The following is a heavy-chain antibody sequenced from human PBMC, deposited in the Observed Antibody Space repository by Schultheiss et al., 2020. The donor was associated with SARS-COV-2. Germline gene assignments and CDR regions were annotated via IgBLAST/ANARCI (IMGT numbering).Heavy chain of an antibody. CDR3: ARGRMTTVTRGLNWFDP. V-gene: IGHV3-38-3*01. D-gene: IGHD4-11*01. CDR2: ISGGST. CDR1: GFTFSSYG. Sequence: GGSLRLSCAASGFTFSSYGMHWVRQAPGKGLEWVSSISGGSTYYADSRKGRFSISRDNSKNTLYLQMNSLRAEDTAVYYCARGRMTTVTRGLNWFDPWGQGTLVTVSS. J-gene: IGHJ5*02.